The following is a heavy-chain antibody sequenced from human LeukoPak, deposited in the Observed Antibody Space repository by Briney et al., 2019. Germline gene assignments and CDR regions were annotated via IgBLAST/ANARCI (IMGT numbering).Heavy chain of an antibody. Sequence: WASVKVSCKASGYTFTGYYMHWVRQAPGQGLEWMGWSNPNSGGTNYAQKFQGRVTMTRDTSISTAYMELSRLRSDDTAVYYCARDRGPIYCSGGSSYSGFDYWGQGTLVTVSS. CDR1: GYTFTGYY. D-gene: IGHD2-15*01. V-gene: IGHV1-2*02. J-gene: IGHJ4*02. CDR3: ARDRGPIYCSGGSSYSGFDY. CDR2: SNPNSGGT.